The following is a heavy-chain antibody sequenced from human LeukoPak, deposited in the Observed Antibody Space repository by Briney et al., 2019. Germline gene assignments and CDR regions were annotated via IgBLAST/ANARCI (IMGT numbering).Heavy chain of an antibody. D-gene: IGHD3-16*02. CDR1: GGSFSGYY. Sequence: PSETLSLTCAVYGGSFSGYYWSWIRQPPGKGLEWIGSIYYSGSTYYNPSLKSRVTISVDTSKNQFSLKLSSVTAADTAVYYCARLLYGYMDVWGKGTTVTVSS. CDR2: IYYSGST. V-gene: IGHV4-34*01. CDR3: ARLLYGYMDV. J-gene: IGHJ6*03.